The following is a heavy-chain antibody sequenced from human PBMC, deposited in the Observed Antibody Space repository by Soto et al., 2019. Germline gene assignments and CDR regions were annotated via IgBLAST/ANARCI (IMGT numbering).Heavy chain of an antibody. CDR2: ISYDGINK. CDR3: AKDSDPENWGNDAFDI. D-gene: IGHD7-27*01. CDR1: GFSFSSYG. V-gene: IGHV3-30*18. J-gene: IGHJ3*02. Sequence: QVQLVESGGGVVQPGRSLRLSCAASGFSFSSYGMDWVRQAPGKGLEWVADISYDGINKYYVDSAKGRFTISRDNAKNMLYLEMNSLRTEDTAVYYCAKDSDPENWGNDAFDIWGQGTTVIVSS.